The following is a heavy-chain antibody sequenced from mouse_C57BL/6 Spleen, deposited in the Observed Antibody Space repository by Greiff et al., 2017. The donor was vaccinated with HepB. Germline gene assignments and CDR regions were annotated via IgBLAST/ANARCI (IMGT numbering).Heavy chain of an antibody. CDR2: INPSNGGT. D-gene: IGHD1-1*01. CDR3: ARSDLYYYVSTRFDY. CDR1: GYTFTSYW. V-gene: IGHV1-53*01. Sequence: QVQLQQPGTELVKPGASVKLSCKASGYTFTSYWMHWVKQRPGQGLEWIGNINPSNGGTNYNEKFKSKATLTVDKSSSTAYMQLSSLTSEDSAVYYFARSDLYYYVSTRFDYWGQGTTLTVSS. J-gene: IGHJ2*01.